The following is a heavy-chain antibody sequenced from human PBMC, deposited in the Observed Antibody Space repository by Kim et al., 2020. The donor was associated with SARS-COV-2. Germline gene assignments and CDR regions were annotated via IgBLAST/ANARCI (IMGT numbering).Heavy chain of an antibody. D-gene: IGHD6-13*01. J-gene: IGHJ6*02. V-gene: IGHV3-21*01. CDR3: ARVGSWYSDYYYYGMDV. Sequence: VKGRFTISRDNAKNSLYLQMNSLRAEDTAVYYCARVGSWYSDYYYYGMDVWGQGTTVTVSS.